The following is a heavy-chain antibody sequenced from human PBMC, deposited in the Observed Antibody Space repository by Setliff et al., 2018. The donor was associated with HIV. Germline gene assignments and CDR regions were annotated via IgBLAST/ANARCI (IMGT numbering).Heavy chain of an antibody. CDR2: MWHDVTKD. CDR1: GFSLSAHG. V-gene: IGHV3-33*01. J-gene: IGHJ4*02. CDR3: ARPYSTSSWFFDY. Sequence: SLRLSCAASGFSLSAHGMHWVRQAPGKGLEWVAGMWHDVTKDYYADSVKGRFSLSGDYSKNTVSLQMNSLRAKDTAVYYCARPYSTSSWFFDYWGQGTLVTVSS. D-gene: IGHD6-6*01.